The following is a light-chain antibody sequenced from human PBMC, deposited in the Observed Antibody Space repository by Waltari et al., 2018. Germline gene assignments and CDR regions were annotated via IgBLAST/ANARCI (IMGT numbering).Light chain of an antibody. CDR1: QSISTW. CDR2: KAS. Sequence: DIQMTQSPSILYASSGDRVTITCRASQSISTWLAWYQQKPGKAPKLLIYKASSLESGVPLRFSGSGSGTEFTLTISNLQPDDFATFYCQQYDTYPYTFGQGTKLEIK. CDR3: QQYDTYPYT. J-gene: IGKJ2*01. V-gene: IGKV1-5*03.